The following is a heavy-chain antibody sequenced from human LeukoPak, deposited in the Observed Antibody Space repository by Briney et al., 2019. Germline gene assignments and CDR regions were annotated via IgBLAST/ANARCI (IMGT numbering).Heavy chain of an antibody. CDR1: GLTPSTYG. V-gene: IGHV3-30*03. D-gene: IGHD3-3*01. Sequence: PGGSLNLSCVAPGLTPSTYGIHWVRKAPGKGLEWVAVISYDGGNKFYADSVKGRFTISRDNSKNTVYLEMDNLRPEDTAVYYCARDQSARDYYYYMDVWGKGSTVTVSS. CDR2: ISYDGGNK. J-gene: IGHJ6*03. CDR3: ARDQSARDYYYYMDV.